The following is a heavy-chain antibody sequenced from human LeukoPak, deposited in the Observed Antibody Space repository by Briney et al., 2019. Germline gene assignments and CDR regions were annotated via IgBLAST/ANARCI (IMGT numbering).Heavy chain of an antibody. CDR1: GGSISSYY. CDR2: IYTSGST. CDR3: ARQYYDILTGYDRGDAFDI. D-gene: IGHD3-9*01. J-gene: IGHJ3*02. Sequence: SETLSLTCTVSGGSISSYYWSWIRQPARKGLEWIGRIYTSGSTNYNPSLKSRVTMSVDTSKNQFSLKLSSVTAADTAVYYCARQYYDILTGYDRGDAFDIWGQGTMVTVSS. V-gene: IGHV4-4*07.